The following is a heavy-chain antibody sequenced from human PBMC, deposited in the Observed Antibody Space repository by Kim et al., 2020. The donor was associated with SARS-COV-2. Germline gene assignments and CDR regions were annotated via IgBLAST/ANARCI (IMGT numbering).Heavy chain of an antibody. D-gene: IGHD6-13*01. CDR3: ARAKQQLVRPDY. Sequence: GYAQKFQGRVTMTRNTSISTAYMELSSLRSEDTAVYYCARAKQQLVRPDYWGQGTLVTVSS. J-gene: IGHJ4*02. V-gene: IGHV1-8*01.